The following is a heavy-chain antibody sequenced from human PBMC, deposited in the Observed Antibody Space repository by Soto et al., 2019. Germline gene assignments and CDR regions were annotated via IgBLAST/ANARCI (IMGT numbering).Heavy chain of an antibody. J-gene: IGHJ4*02. CDR2: INPSGGST. CDR1: GYTFTSYY. Sequence: QVQLVQSGAEVKKPGASVKVSCKASGYTFTSYYMHWVRQAPGQGLEWMGIINPSGGSTSYAQKFQGRVTMARDTSTSTVYMELSSLRSEDTAVYYCARVGHVDTAMARAFDYWGQGTLVTVSS. V-gene: IGHV1-46*01. CDR3: ARVGHVDTAMARAFDY. D-gene: IGHD5-18*01.